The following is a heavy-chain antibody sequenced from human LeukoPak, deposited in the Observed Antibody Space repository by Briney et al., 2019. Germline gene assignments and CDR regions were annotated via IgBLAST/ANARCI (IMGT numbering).Heavy chain of an antibody. CDR2: IYYSGST. Sequence: PSETLSLTCTVSGGSISSSSYYWGWIRQPPGKGLEWIGSIYYSGSTYYNPSLKSRVTISVDTSKNQFSLKLSSVTAADTAVYYCARLQHRDGYNRVVSGAFDIWGQGTMVTVSS. CDR1: GGSISSSSYY. J-gene: IGHJ3*02. V-gene: IGHV4-39*07. D-gene: IGHD5-24*01. CDR3: ARLQHRDGYNRVVSGAFDI.